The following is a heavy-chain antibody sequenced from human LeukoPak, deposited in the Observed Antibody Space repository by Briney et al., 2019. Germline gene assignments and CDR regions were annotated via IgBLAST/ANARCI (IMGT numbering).Heavy chain of an antibody. CDR3: ASKAGYCNGGICYGPLDF. CDR2: INHSGST. Sequence: SETLSLTCAVYGGSFSGYYWSWIRQPPGKGLEWIGEINHSGSTNYNPSLKSRVTISVDTSKNQFSLKLSSVTAADTALYYCASKAGYCNGGICYGPLDFWGQGTLVTVSS. V-gene: IGHV4-34*01. J-gene: IGHJ4*02. CDR1: GGSFSGYY. D-gene: IGHD2-15*01.